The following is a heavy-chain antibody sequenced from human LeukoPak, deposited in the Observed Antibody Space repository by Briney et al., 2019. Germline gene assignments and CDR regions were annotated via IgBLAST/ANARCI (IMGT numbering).Heavy chain of an antibody. D-gene: IGHD2/OR15-2a*01. V-gene: IGHV4-59*02. Sequence: SETLSLTCVVSGASVSSSHWDWIRQLPGKGLEWIGCLSYTGKTDYNPSLTSRVTISLDTSKNQVSLKLKSVTAADTAVYYCSEGYFEPFDHWGQGTLVTVSS. CDR2: LSYTGKT. CDR1: GASVSSSH. J-gene: IGHJ4*02. CDR3: SEGYFEPFDH.